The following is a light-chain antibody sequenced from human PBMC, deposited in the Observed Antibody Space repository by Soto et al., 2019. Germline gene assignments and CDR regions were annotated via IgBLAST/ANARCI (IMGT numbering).Light chain of an antibody. CDR2: EVS. Sequence: QSALTQPASVSGSPGQSITISCTGTSSDVGAYNYVSWYQQHPGKAPKLMIFEVSDRPSGVSNRFSGSKSGNTASLTISGLQAEDEADYYVSSYTSSNTLVFGGGTKLTVL. V-gene: IGLV2-14*01. CDR3: SSYTSSNTLV. CDR1: SSDVGAYNY. J-gene: IGLJ2*01.